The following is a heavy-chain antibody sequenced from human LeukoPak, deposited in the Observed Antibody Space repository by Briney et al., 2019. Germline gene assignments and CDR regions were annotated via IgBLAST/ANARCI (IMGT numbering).Heavy chain of an antibody. CDR2: INPNSGGT. CDR1: GYTFTGYY. Sequence: ASVKVSCKASGYTFTGYYMHWVRQAPGQGLEWMGWINPNSGGTNYAQKFQSRVTMTRDTSISTAYMELSRLRSDDTAVYYCATSGYDYPWFDPWGQGTLVTVSS. V-gene: IGHV1-2*02. CDR3: ATSGYDYPWFDP. D-gene: IGHD5-12*01. J-gene: IGHJ5*02.